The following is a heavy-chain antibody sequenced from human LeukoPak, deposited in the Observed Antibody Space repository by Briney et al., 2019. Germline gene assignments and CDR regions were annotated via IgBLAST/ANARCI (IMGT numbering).Heavy chain of an antibody. J-gene: IGHJ4*02. CDR2: IYYSGST. CDR1: GGSISSYY. Sequence: SETLSLTCTVSGGSISSYYWSWIRQPPGKGLEWIGYIYYSGSTNYNPSLKSRVTISVDTSKNQFSLKLSSVTAADTAVYYCARGPLYSFPGDYFDYWDQGTLVTVSS. CDR3: ARGPLYSFPGDYFDY. V-gene: IGHV4-59*01. D-gene: IGHD6-13*01.